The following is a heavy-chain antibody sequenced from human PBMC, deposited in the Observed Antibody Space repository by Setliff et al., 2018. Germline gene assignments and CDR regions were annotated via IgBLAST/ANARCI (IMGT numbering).Heavy chain of an antibody. CDR3: ARGGDILTGDPHWAFDI. V-gene: IGHV1-2*02. D-gene: IGHD3-9*01. CDR2: INPNSGGT. CDR1: GYTFTGYY. Sequence: ASVKVSCKASGYTFTGYYVHWVRQAPGQGLEWMGWINPNSGGTDYTQKFQGRVTVTRDTSISTAYMELSRLRSDDTAVYYCARGGDILTGDPHWAFDIWGHGTMVTVSS. J-gene: IGHJ3*02.